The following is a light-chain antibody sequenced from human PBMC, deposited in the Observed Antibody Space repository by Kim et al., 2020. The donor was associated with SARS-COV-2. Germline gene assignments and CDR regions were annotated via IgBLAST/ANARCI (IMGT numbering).Light chain of an antibody. CDR2: DVS. CDR3: QQRANWPIT. V-gene: IGKV3-11*01. CDR1: QSVNKY. Sequence: EIVLTQSPATLSLSPGERATLSCRASQSVNKYLGWYQQKPGQAPRLLIDDVSNRATGAPARFSGSGFGTDFTLNISTLEPEDFAVYYCQQRANWPITFGQGTRLEIK. J-gene: IGKJ5*01.